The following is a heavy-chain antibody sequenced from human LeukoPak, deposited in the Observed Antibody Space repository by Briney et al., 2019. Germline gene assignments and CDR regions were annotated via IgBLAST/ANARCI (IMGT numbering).Heavy chain of an antibody. CDR1: GDGFTRHT. CDR3: AREYDSRARFDS. CDR2: IWSTGEYI. V-gene: IGHV3-21*05. J-gene: IGHJ4*02. Sequence: GGSLRLSCAGSGDGFTRHTMNWVRRAPGKGLEWISYIWSTGEYIYYADSVKGRFTISRDNARTSVYLQLNSLRVEDTAIYYCAREYDSRARFDSWGQGTLVTVSS. D-gene: IGHD6-13*01.